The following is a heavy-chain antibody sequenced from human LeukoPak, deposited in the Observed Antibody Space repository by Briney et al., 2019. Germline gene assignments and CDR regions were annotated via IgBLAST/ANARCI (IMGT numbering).Heavy chain of an antibody. Sequence: GGSLRLSCAASGFTFSSYAMSWVRQAPGKGLEWVSAISGSGGSTYYADSVKGRFTISRDNSKNTLYLQMNSLRAEDTAVYYCAKDLEQDYYDSSGYYTLDYWGQGTLSPSPQ. J-gene: IGHJ4*02. V-gene: IGHV3-23*01. CDR1: GFTFSSYA. CDR2: ISGSGGST. D-gene: IGHD3-22*01. CDR3: AKDLEQDYYDSSGYYTLDY.